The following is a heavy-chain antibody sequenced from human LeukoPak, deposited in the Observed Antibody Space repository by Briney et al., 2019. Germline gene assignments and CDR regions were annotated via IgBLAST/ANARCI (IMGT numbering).Heavy chain of an antibody. CDR2: INPSGGST. Sequence: ASVKVSCKASGYTFTSYYMHWVRQAPGQGLEWMGIINPSGGSTSYAQKFQGRVTMTRDTSTSTVYMELSSLRSEDTAVYYCARDLSPRESLGSSSVFVDYYYYYGMDVWGQGTTVTVSS. CDR1: GYTFTSYY. D-gene: IGHD6-6*01. J-gene: IGHJ6*02. CDR3: ARDLSPRESLGSSSVFVDYYYYYGMDV. V-gene: IGHV1-46*01.